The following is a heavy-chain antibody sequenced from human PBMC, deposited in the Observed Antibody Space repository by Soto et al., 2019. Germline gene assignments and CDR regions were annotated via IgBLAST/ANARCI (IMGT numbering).Heavy chain of an antibody. CDR2: IYHSGST. V-gene: IGHV4-4*02. CDR1: GGSISSSNW. CDR3: ARVDWNYYDSSGYPSDF. D-gene: IGHD3-22*01. Sequence: SETLSLTCAVSGGSISSSNWWSWVRQPPGKGLEWIGEIYHSGSTNYNPSLKSRVTISVDKSKNQFSLKLSSVTAADTAVYYCARVDWNYYDSSGYPSDFWGQGTLVTVSS. J-gene: IGHJ4*02.